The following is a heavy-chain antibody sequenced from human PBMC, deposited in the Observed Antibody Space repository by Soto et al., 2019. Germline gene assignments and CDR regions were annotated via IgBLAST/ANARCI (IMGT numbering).Heavy chain of an antibody. V-gene: IGHV1-18*01. CDR2: INAYNGDT. CDR1: GYTFTTYS. J-gene: IGHJ4*02. Sequence: VSCKASGYTFTTYSITWVRQAPGQGLEWMGWINAYNGDTKYAQTFEDRVTVTTDTSTSTAYMELRSLRSDDTAVYYCARDGVAVTTGIAGYWGQGTLVTVSS. CDR3: ARDGVAVTTGIAGY. D-gene: IGHD4-4*01.